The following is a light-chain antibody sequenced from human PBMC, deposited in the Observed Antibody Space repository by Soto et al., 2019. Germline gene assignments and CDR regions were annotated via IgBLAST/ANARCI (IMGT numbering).Light chain of an antibody. CDR1: QSVRSN. V-gene: IGKV3D-15*01. Sequence: SQSVRSNLAWYQQKPGQAPRLIIYGASTRATGIPPRFSGSGSETEYALGLRCRHSGEFAVSICQAYNSGAGRIVGLGTRLEIK. CDR2: GAS. CDR3: QAYNSGAGRI. J-gene: IGKJ5*01.